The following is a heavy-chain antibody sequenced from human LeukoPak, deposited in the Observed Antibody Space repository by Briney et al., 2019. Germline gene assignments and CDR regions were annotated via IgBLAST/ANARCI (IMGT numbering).Heavy chain of an antibody. D-gene: IGHD6-13*01. J-gene: IGHJ3*02. V-gene: IGHV4-39*07. Sequence: SETLSLTCIVSDGSVSSSDYYWGWIRQPPGKGLEWIGSIYYSGSTYYNPSLKSRVTISVDTSKNQFSLKLSSVTAADTAVYYCARRTGYSSSWYPLTPGAFDIWGQGTMVTVSS. CDR3: ARRTGYSSSWYPLTPGAFDI. CDR2: IYYSGST. CDR1: DGSVSSSDYY.